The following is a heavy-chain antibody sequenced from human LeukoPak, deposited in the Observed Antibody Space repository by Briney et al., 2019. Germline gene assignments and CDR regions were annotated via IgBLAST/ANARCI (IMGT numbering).Heavy chain of an antibody. V-gene: IGHV1-2*02. Sequence: GASVKVSCKASGYTFTAYYMHWVRQAPGQGLEWMGWINPNSGGTSYAQNFQDRVTMTRDTSISAAYMELNRLTSDDTAVYYCARGYDKSSLGIWGQGTMVTVSS. J-gene: IGHJ3*02. D-gene: IGHD3-22*01. CDR3: ARGYDKSSLGI. CDR1: GYTFTAYY. CDR2: INPNSGGT.